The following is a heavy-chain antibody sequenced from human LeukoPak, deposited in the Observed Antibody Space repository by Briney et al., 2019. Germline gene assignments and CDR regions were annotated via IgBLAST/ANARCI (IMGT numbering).Heavy chain of an antibody. V-gene: IGHV4-59*11. CDR1: GDTIRSHY. J-gene: IGHJ5*02. D-gene: IGHD3-10*01. CDR2: ISHSGTT. CDR3: ARDSGTTGEVKFDP. Sequence: PSETLSLTCTVSGDTIRSHYWTWIRQTPEKGLEWIGYISHSGTTNYNPSLKSRFTISVDTSKNQFYLKVKSVTAADTAVYYCARDSGTTGEVKFDPWGQGTLVTVSS.